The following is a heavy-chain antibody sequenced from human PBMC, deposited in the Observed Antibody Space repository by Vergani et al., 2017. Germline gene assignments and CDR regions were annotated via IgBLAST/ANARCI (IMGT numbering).Heavy chain of an antibody. V-gene: IGHV3-11*01. J-gene: IGHJ6*02. Sequence: QVQLVESGGGLVKPGGSLSLSCAASGFTFSDYYMSWIRQAPGKGLEWVSYISSSGSTIYYTDSVKGRFTISRDNTKTSLYLQMNSLRAEDTAVYYCARVQKVVRYSDGSPLHWGQGTTVTVSS. CDR2: ISSSGSTI. D-gene: IGHD3-9*01. CDR3: ARVQKVVRYSDGSPLH. CDR1: GFTFSDYY.